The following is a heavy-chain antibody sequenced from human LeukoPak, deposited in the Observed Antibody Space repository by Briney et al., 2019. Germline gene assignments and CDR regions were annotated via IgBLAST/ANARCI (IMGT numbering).Heavy chain of an antibody. CDR2: IYYSGST. V-gene: IGHV4-59*01. D-gene: IGHD1-1*01. CDR3: AREVEGAGTGDDAFDI. Sequence: SETLSLTCAVSGGSISSYYWSWIRQPPGKGLEWIGYIYYSGSTNYNPSLKSRVTISVDTSKNQFSLKLSSVTAADTAVYYCAREVEGAGTGDDAFDIWGQGTMVTVSS. CDR1: GGSISSYY. J-gene: IGHJ3*02.